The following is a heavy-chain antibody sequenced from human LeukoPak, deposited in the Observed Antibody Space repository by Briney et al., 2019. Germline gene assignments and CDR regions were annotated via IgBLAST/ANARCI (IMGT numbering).Heavy chain of an antibody. CDR2: INAGNGNT. J-gene: IGHJ4*02. V-gene: IGHV1-3*01. D-gene: IGHD4-17*01. CDR1: GYTFTSYA. CDR3: ARGLIQTTVTN. Sequence: ASVKVSCKASGYTFTSYAMHWVRQAPGQRLEWMGWINAGNGNTKYSQNFQGRVTITRDTSASTAYMELSSLRSEDTAVYYCARGLIQTTVTNWGQGTLVTVSS.